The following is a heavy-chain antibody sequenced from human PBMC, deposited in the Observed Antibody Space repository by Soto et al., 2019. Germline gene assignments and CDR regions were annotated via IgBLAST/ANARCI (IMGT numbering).Heavy chain of an antibody. D-gene: IGHD5-12*01. J-gene: IGHJ4*02. CDR3: ARDQGYVFY. CDR1: GYTLTSYS. V-gene: IGHV1-3*04. CDR2: INTDNGDA. Sequence: AAVKVSCKASGYTLTSYSIHWVRQAPGQGLEWIVWINTDNGDAKYSQKFQGRVTVTKDTSATTAYMEVSSLRSEDTAVYYCARDQGYVFYRGPGNLVTVSS.